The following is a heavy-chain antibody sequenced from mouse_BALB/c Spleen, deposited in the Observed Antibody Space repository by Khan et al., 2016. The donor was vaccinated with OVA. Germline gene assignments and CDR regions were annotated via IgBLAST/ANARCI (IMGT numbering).Heavy chain of an antibody. J-gene: IGHJ4*01. V-gene: IGHV1S56*01. CDR1: GYAFTTYY. CDR2: IYPGNVTT. D-gene: IGHD2-4*01. Sequence: QVQLQQSGPELVKPGASVRLSCMASGYAFTTYYIHWVKQRPGQGLEWIGWIYPGNVTTKYNETFKGKATLTADKSYSTVYMQLISLTSEDSAVYFGARDDYFVGDAMDYWGQGASVTVPS. CDR3: ARDDYFVGDAMDY.